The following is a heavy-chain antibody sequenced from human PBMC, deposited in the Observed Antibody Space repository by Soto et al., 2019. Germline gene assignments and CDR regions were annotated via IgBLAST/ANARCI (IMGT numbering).Heavy chain of an antibody. J-gene: IGHJ5*02. CDR2: ISGSGGST. Sequence: PGGSLRLSCAASGFTFSSYAMSWVRQAPGKGLEWVSAISGSGGSTYYADSVKGRFTISRDNSKNTLYLQMNSLRAEDTAVYYCAKVASYYDFWSGYYVDNNWFDPWGQGTLVTVSS. CDR3: AKVASYYDFWSGYYVDNNWFDP. V-gene: IGHV3-23*01. D-gene: IGHD3-3*01. CDR1: GFTFSSYA.